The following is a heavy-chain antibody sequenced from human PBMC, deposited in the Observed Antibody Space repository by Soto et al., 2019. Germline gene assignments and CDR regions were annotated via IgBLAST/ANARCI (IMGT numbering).Heavy chain of an antibody. J-gene: IGHJ4*02. Sequence: QVQLQESGPGLVKPSETLSLTCTVSGDSISSSYWSWIRQPPGKGLEWIGYIYYTGSTTYNPSLKSRFTISVDTSKNQFSLNLSSMTATDTAVYYCAKHASTDYGGSPFDYWGQGTLVTVSS. CDR2: IYYTGST. V-gene: IGHV4-59*08. CDR3: AKHASTDYGGSPFDY. D-gene: IGHD4-17*01. CDR1: GDSISSSY.